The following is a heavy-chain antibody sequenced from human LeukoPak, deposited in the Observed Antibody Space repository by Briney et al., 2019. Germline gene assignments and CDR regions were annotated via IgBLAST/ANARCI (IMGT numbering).Heavy chain of an antibody. CDR3: AREAVTYGSGADPLDY. J-gene: IGHJ4*02. CDR1: GFTVSSNY. V-gene: IGHV3-66*01. D-gene: IGHD3-10*01. Sequence: GGSLRLSCAASGFTVSSNYMSWVRQAPGKGLEGVSVLYSGGSTYYADSVKGRFIISRDNSKNTLYLQMNSLRGEDTAVYYCAREAVTYGSGADPLDYWGQGTLVTVSS. CDR2: LYSGGST.